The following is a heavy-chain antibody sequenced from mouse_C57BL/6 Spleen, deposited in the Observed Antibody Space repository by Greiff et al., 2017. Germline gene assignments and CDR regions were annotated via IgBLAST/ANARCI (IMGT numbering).Heavy chain of an antibody. Sequence: QVQLQPSWAELVRPGASVKLSCKASGYTFTDYYINWVKQRPGQGLEWIARIYPGSGNTYYNEKFKGKATLTAEKSSSTAYMQLSSLTSEDSAVYFCARDWDRIFDYWGQGTTLTVAS. V-gene: IGHV1-76*01. J-gene: IGHJ2*01. CDR3: ARDWDRIFDY. CDR1: GYTFTDYY. CDR2: IYPGSGNT. D-gene: IGHD4-1*01.